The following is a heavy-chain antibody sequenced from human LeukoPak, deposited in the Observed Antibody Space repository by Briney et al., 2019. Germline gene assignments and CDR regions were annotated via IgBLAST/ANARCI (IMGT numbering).Heavy chain of an antibody. J-gene: IGHJ4*02. Sequence: SETLSLNCAVSGGSINSYYWSWIRQPPGKGLEWIGYVYHSGSTNYNPSLKSRVTMSVDTSKNQFSLKLSSVTTADTAVYYCAREQAVALTFGYYFDTWGQGTLVTVSS. CDR1: GGSINSYY. CDR3: AREQAVALTFGYYFDT. D-gene: IGHD6-19*01. V-gene: IGHV4-59*01. CDR2: VYHSGST.